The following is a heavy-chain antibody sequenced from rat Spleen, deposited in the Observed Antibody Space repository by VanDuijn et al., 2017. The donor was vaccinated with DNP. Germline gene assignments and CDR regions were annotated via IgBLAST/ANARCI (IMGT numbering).Heavy chain of an antibody. CDR1: GFTFSNYG. V-gene: IGHV5-19*01. CDR2: ITPSGGNT. J-gene: IGHJ3*01. D-gene: IGHD1-11*01. Sequence: EVQVVESGGGLVQPGRSLKLSCAASGFTFSNYGMHWIRQAPTKGLEWVASITPSGGNTYYRDSVKGRFTISRDNAKTTLYLQMDSLRSEDTATYYCATRGGYRFAYWGQGTLVTVSS. CDR3: ATRGGYRFAY.